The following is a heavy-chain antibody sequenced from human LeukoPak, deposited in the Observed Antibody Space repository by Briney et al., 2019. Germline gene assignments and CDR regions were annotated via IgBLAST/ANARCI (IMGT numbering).Heavy chain of an antibody. CDR1: GYTFTGYY. D-gene: IGHD4-11*01. Sequence: ASVKVSCKASGYTFTGYYMHWVRQAPGQGLEGMGWINSNSGGTNYAQKFQGRVTMTRDTSISTAYMELSRLRSDDTAVYYCAGGGLDYSDYVLVYWGQGTLVTVSS. CDR2: INSNSGGT. V-gene: IGHV1-2*02. J-gene: IGHJ4*02. CDR3: AGGGLDYSDYVLVY.